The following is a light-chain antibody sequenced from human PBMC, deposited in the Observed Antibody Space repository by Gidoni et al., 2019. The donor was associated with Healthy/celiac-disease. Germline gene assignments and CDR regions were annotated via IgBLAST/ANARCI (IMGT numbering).Light chain of an antibody. CDR1: QSISSY. V-gene: IGKV1-39*01. CDR3: QRSYSTPL. Sequence: DIQMTQSPSSLSASVGDRVTITCRASQSISSYLNWDQQKPGKAPKLLIYAASSLQSGVPSRFSGSGSGTDFTLTISSLQPEDFATYYCQRSYSTPLFGGXTKVEIK. J-gene: IGKJ4*01. CDR2: AAS.